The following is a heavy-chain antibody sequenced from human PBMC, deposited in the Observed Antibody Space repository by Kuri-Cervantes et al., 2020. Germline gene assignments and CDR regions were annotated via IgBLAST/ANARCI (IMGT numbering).Heavy chain of an antibody. CDR1: GFTLSDYY. V-gene: IGHV3-7*05. CDR3: LRAFDI. CDR2: IKQDGREK. J-gene: IGHJ3*02. Sequence: GGSLRLSCTTSGFTLSDYYMAWVRQAPGKGLEWVANIKQDGREKYYVDSVKGRFTISRDNAKNSLYLQMNSLRAEDTAVYYCLRAFDIWGQGTMVTVSS.